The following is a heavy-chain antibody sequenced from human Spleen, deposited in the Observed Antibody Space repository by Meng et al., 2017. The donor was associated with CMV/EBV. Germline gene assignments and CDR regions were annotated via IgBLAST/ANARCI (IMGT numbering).Heavy chain of an antibody. CDR1: GFTFSSYS. CDR3: ARYNGMDV. V-gene: IGHV3-48*04. J-gene: IGHJ6*02. CDR2: INSSSSTI. Sequence: GGSLRLSCAASGFTFSSYSMNWVRQAPGKGLEWVSYINSSSSTIYYADSVKGRFTISRDNAKNSLYLQMNSLRAEDTAVYYCARYNGMDVWGQGTTVTVSS.